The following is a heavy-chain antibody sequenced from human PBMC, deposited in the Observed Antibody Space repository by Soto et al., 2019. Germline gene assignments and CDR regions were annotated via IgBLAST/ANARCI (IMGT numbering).Heavy chain of an antibody. CDR1: GFTFSDHY. J-gene: IGHJ4*02. Sequence: GWSLRLSCAASGFTFSDHYMDWVRQASGKGLEWVGRIRNKANSYTAEYAASVKGRFTVSRDDSKNSLYLQMNSLKIEDTALYYCVRAGTGYQLDYWGQGT. CDR3: VRAGTGYQLDY. CDR2: IRNKANSYTA. V-gene: IGHV3-72*01. D-gene: IGHD3-9*01.